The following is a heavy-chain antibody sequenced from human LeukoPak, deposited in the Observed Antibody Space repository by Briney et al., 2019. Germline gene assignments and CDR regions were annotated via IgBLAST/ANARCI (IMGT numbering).Heavy chain of an antibody. CDR3: ARVGGYSGYELATVDY. V-gene: IGHV4-38-2*01. CDR2: IYHSGST. D-gene: IGHD5-12*01. CDR1: GYSISSGYY. J-gene: IGHJ4*02. Sequence: SETLSLTCAVSGYSISSGYYWGWIRQPPGKGLEWIGSIYHSGSTYYNPSLKSRVTISVDTSKNQFSLKLSSVTAADTAVYYCARVGGYSGYELATVDYWGRGTLVTVSS.